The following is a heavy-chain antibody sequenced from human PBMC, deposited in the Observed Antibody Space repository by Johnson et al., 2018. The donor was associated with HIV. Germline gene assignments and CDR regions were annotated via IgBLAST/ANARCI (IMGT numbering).Heavy chain of an antibody. V-gene: IGHV3-20*04. CDR2: INWNGDRT. CDR1: GFNFDDYG. Sequence: VQLVESGGGLVQPGGSLRLSCAPSGFNFDDYGMSWVRQAPGKGLEWVSNINWNGDRTGYADSVKGRFTISRDNAKNSLYLQMNSLRAEDTALYYCARERYYYDSSGYDDAFDIWGQGTMVTVSS. CDR3: ARERYYYDSSGYDDAFDI. D-gene: IGHD3-22*01. J-gene: IGHJ3*02.